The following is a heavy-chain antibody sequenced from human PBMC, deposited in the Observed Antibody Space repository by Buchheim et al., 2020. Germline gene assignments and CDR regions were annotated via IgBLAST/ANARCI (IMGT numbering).Heavy chain of an antibody. Sequence: QVQLQESGPGLVKPSGTLSLTCAVSGGSISSSNWWSWVRQPPGKGLEWIGEIYHSGSTNYNPSLKSRVTISVAKSKNQFSLKLSSVTAADTAVYYCARDPIDYYDSSGYYWYFDLWGRGTL. J-gene: IGHJ2*01. CDR1: GGSISSSNW. V-gene: IGHV4-4*02. CDR2: IYHSGST. CDR3: ARDPIDYYDSSGYYWYFDL. D-gene: IGHD3-22*01.